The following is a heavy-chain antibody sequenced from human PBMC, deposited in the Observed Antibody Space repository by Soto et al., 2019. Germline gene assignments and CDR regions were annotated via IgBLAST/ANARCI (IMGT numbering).Heavy chain of an antibody. CDR1: GFSLSTSGVG. J-gene: IGHJ5*02. CDR2: IYWDDDK. V-gene: IGHV2-5*02. CDR3: AHSPTTVLAPAALCNWFDP. Sequence: QITLKESGPTLVKPTQTLTLTCTFSGFSLSTSGVGVGWIRQPPGKALEWLALIYWDDDKRYSPSLKSRLTITKDTSKNQAVLTMTNMDPVDIATYCWAHSPTTVLAPAALCNWFDPWGQGTLVTVSS. D-gene: IGHD2-2*01.